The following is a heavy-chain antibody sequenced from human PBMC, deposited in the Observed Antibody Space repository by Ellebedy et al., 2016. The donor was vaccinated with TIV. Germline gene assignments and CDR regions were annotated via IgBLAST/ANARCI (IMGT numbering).Heavy chain of an antibody. D-gene: IGHD5-18*01. V-gene: IGHV4-34*01. Sequence: MPSETLSLTCAVHGESFTAYYWTWVRQSPEKGLEWLGEISHRGSGNYNPSLQSRLTKSVDTSSNQFSLKLSYVTAADTAGYYCAGTRGYGYVYWGLGTLVTVSS. CDR1: GESFTAYY. CDR3: AGTRGYGYVY. J-gene: IGHJ4*02. CDR2: ISHRGSG.